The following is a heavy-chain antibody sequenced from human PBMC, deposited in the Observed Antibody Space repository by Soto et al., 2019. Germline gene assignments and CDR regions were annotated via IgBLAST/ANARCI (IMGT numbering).Heavy chain of an antibody. Sequence: EVPLLESGGGSVQPGGSLRLSCAASGFTFSSYAMSWVRQAPGKGLEWVSAISSSGGTTYYADSVKGRFTISRDNSKNTLYLQMNSLRAEDTAVYYCAKSHSSGYYYVYWGQGTLVTVSS. CDR3: AKSHSSGYYYVY. V-gene: IGHV3-23*01. D-gene: IGHD3-22*01. CDR1: GFTFSSYA. CDR2: ISSSGGTT. J-gene: IGHJ4*02.